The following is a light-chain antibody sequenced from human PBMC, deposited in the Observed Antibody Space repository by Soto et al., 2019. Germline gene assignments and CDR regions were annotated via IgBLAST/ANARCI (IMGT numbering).Light chain of an antibody. Sequence: EIVLTQSPGTLSLSPGERATLSCRASQSVSSNHLAWYQQKRGQAPRLLIYGASSRATGIPDRFSGSGSGTDFTLTISSLEPEDFATYFCQQTFSSPLTFGGGTKVDIK. V-gene: IGKV3-20*01. CDR3: QQTFSSPLT. CDR1: QSVSSNH. CDR2: GAS. J-gene: IGKJ4*01.